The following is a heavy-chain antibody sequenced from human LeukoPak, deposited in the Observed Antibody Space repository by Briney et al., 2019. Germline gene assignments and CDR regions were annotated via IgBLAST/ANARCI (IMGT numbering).Heavy chain of an antibody. J-gene: IGHJ4*02. CDR1: GFTFSGSA. CDR3: TLSYDGYY. Sequence: GGSLRLSWAGSGFTFSGSAMHWVRQAAGKGGEGVVRITSKANSSATAYASSVKGRFTISRDDSKNTAYLQMNSLKTEDTAVYYCTLSYDGYYSGQGTLFTVSS. CDR2: ITSKANSSAT. D-gene: IGHD3-22*01. V-gene: IGHV3-73*01.